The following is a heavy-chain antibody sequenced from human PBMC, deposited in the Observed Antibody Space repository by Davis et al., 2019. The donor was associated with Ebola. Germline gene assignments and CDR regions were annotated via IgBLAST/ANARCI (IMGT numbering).Heavy chain of an antibody. Sequence: ASVKVSCKASGYTFTSYYMHWVRQAPGQGLEWMGIINPSGGSTSYAQKFQGRVTMTRDTSTSTVYMELSSLRSEDTAVYYCARDSPGEMATIDYYYGMDVWGQGTTVTVSS. CDR1: GYTFTSYY. CDR3: ARDSPGEMATIDYYYGMDV. CDR2: INPSGGST. J-gene: IGHJ6*02. D-gene: IGHD5-24*01. V-gene: IGHV1-46*01.